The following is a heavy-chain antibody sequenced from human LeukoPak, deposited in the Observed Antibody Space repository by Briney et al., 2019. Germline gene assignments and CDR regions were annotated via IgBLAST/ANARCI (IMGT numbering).Heavy chain of an antibody. Sequence: SQTLSLICAISGDSVSSNSAAWNWIRQSPSRGLEWLGRTYYRSKWYNDYAVSVKSRITINPDTSKNQFSLQLNSVTTEDTSVYYCARSVNKMGTEAFDIWGQGTMVTVSS. D-gene: IGHD1-1*01. V-gene: IGHV6-1*01. CDR2: TYYRSKWYN. J-gene: IGHJ3*02. CDR1: GDSVSSNSAA. CDR3: ARSVNKMGTEAFDI.